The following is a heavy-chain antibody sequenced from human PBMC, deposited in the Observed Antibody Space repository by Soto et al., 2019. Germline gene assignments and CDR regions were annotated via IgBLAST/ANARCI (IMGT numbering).Heavy chain of an antibody. CDR1: GGSISSSSYY. V-gene: IGHV4-39*01. CDR2: IYYSGST. D-gene: IGHD6-6*01. CDR3: ARQLSSIAARRYFDY. Sequence: SETLSLTCTVSGGSISSSSYYWGWIRQPPGKGLEWIGSIYYSGSTYYNPSLKSRVTISVDTSKNQFSLKLSSVTAADTAVYYCARQLSSIAARRYFDYWGQGTLVTVSS. J-gene: IGHJ4*02.